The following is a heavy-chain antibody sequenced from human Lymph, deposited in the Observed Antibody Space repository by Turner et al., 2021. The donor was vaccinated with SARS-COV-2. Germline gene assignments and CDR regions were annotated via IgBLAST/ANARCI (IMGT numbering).Heavy chain of an antibody. CDR1: GGSISSTS. CDR3: ARHQGSTSGYDHGMNV. V-gene: IGHV4-59*08. D-gene: IGHD1-1*01. J-gene: IGHJ6*02. Sequence: VQLQESGPGLVRPSSTLSLTCTVPGGSISSTSWSWIRNSPGRGLEWIGYFYIIGCIDYNPTFRRRVTISVDTSKNQLSLNLIPVTAADTAVYYCARHQGSTSGYDHGMNVWGQGTAVIVSS. CDR2: FYIIGCI.